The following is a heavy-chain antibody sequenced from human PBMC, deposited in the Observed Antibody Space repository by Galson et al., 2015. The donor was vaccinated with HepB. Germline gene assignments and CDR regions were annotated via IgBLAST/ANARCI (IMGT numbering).Heavy chain of an antibody. CDR1: GYAFTSYA. V-gene: IGHV7-4-1*02. D-gene: IGHD2-15*01. J-gene: IGHJ2*01. Sequence: SVKVSCKASGYAFTSYAMNWVRQAPGQGLEWMGWINTNTGNPTYAQGFTGRFVFSLDTSVSTAYLQINSLEPDDTAVYYCARDAAAFAKDAAAFDLWGHGTLLTVSS. CDR2: INTNTGNP. CDR3: ARDAAAFAKDAAAFDL.